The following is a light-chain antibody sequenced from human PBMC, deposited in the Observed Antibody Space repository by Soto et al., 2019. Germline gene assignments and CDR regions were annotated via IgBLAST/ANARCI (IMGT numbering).Light chain of an antibody. J-gene: IGKJ1*01. CDR1: QSVSSNF. V-gene: IGKV3-20*01. CDR2: GAS. CDR3: QQYGRTPWT. Sequence: EIALTQSPGTVSLSPGERATLSCRASQSVSSNFLAWYQQKPGQAPRLLIYGASSRATGIPDRFSGSGSGTDFTLTISGLEPEDFAVYHCQQYGRTPWTFGQGTKVEIK.